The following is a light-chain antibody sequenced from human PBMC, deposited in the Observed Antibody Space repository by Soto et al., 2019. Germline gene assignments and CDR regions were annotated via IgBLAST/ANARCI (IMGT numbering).Light chain of an antibody. V-gene: IGKV3-15*01. CDR2: DAS. CDR1: QSISNN. Sequence: VMTQSPATLSVSPGESATLSCRASQSISNNLAWYQQKPGQAPRLLMYDASTRATGIPDRFSGSGSGAEFTLTISSLQFEDLAVYYSQLYNNWPRTFGQGSKV. J-gene: IGKJ1*01. CDR3: QLYNNWPRT.